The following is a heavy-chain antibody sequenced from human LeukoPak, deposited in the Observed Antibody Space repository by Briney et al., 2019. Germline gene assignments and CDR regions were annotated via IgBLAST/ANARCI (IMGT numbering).Heavy chain of an antibody. CDR2: VHYDGSEK. CDR1: GFSLINSD. CDR3: ARNRVGFHYADAFDL. D-gene: IGHD5-24*01. J-gene: IGHJ3*01. Sequence: PGGSLRLSCAASGFSLINSDMHWVRQAPGKGPEWVAFVHYDGSEKHYADSLKGRFTISRDNSKNTLYLQMNSLRGEDTAVYYCARNRVGFHYADAFDLWGQGTMVTVSS. V-gene: IGHV3-30*02.